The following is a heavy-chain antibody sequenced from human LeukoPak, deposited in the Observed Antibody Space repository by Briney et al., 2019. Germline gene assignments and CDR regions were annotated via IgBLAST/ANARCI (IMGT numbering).Heavy chain of an antibody. V-gene: IGHV3-33*08. CDR2: IWNAGTNT. Sequence: GGSLRLSCAASGFTFSTYGMHWVRQAPGKGLEWVALIWNAGTNTYYADSVKGRFTISRDNSKNTLYLQMNSLRAEDTAVYYCVGDTPPGGDYYLDYWGQGTLVIVSS. CDR1: GFTFSTYG. J-gene: IGHJ4*02. D-gene: IGHD3-16*01. CDR3: VGDTPPGGDYYLDY.